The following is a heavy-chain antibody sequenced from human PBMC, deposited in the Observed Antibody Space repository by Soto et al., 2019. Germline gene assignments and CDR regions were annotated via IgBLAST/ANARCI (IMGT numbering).Heavy chain of an antibody. D-gene: IGHD6-6*01. CDR2: IIPIFGTA. Sequence: ASVKVSCKASGGTFSSYAISWVRQAPGQGLEWMGGIIPIFGTANYAQKFQGRVTITADKSTSTAYTELSSLRSEDTAVYYCAREYSSSSGLGDAFDIWGQGTMVTVSS. CDR3: AREYSSSSGLGDAFDI. CDR1: GGTFSSYA. V-gene: IGHV1-69*06. J-gene: IGHJ3*02.